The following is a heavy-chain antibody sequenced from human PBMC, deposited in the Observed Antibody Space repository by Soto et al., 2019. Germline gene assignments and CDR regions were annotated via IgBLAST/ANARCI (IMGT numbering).Heavy chain of an antibody. Sequence: SETLSLTCAVSGYSINSDYYWGWIRQPPGKGLEWIGSVDHSGGTYYSPSLRSRLTIFIDTPKNQFSLRLTSVTAADTAMYFCAKKGYYPSGKINLFGSWGPGTLVTVSS. CDR3: AKKGYYPSGKINLFGS. CDR1: GYSINSDYY. CDR2: VDHSGGT. V-gene: IGHV4-38-2*01. D-gene: IGHD3-10*01. J-gene: IGHJ4*02.